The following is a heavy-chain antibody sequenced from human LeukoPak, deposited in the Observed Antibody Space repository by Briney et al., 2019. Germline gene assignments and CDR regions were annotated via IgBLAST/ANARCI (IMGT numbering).Heavy chain of an antibody. CDR1: GGSFSGYY. D-gene: IGHD2-2*01. CDR2: INHSGST. J-gene: IGHJ5*02. Sequence: SETLSLTCAVYGGSFSGYYWSWIRQPPGKGLEWIGEINHSGSTNYNPSLKSRVTISVDTSKNQFSLKLSSVTAADTAVYYCARCTLNWFDPWGQGTLVTVSS. CDR3: ARCTLNWFDP. V-gene: IGHV4-34*01.